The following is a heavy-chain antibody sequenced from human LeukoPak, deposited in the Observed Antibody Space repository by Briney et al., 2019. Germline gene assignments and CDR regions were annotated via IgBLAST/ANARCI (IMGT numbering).Heavy chain of an antibody. D-gene: IGHD1-1*01. V-gene: IGHV3-23*01. J-gene: IGHJ4*02. CDR3: AQATGTLRY. CDR2: ISGSGGSS. Sequence: GSLRLSCAASGFTFSNYAMSWVRQAPGKGLEWVSGISGSGGSSYYADSVKGRFTISRDISKNTLHLQMSSLTAEDTATYYCAQATGTLRYWGQGTLVTLSS. CDR1: GFTFSNYA.